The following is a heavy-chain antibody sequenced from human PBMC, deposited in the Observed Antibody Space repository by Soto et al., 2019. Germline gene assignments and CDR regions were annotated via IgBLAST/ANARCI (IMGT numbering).Heavy chain of an antibody. V-gene: IGHV4-59*01. CDR3: ARAQQHRSCSGGSCYPRRYGAFDI. D-gene: IGHD2-15*01. CDR2: IYYSGST. J-gene: IGHJ3*02. CDR1: GGSISSYY. Sequence: QVQLQESGPGLVKPSETLSLTCTVSGGSISSYYWSWIRQPPGKGLEWIGYIYYSGSTNYNPSLKSRVTISVDTSKNQFSLKLSSVTAADTAVYYCARAQQHRSCSGGSCYPRRYGAFDIWGQGTMVTVSS.